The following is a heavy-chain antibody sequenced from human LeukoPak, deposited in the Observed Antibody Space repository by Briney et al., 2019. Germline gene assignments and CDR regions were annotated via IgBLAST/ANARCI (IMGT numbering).Heavy chain of an antibody. D-gene: IGHD2-21*01. CDR1: GYTFTGYY. J-gene: IGHJ3*02. Sequence: ASVKVSCKASGYTFTGYYMHWVRQAPGQWLEWVGWINPNSGGPNYAQKFQGRVTMTRDTSISTAYMELSRLRADDTAVYYCATIPAGYDAFDIWGQGTMVTVSS. CDR3: ATIPAGYDAFDI. CDR2: INPNSGGP. V-gene: IGHV1-2*02.